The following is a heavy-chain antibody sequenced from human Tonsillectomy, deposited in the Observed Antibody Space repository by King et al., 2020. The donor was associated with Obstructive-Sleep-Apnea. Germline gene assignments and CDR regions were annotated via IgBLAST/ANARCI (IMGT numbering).Heavy chain of an antibody. V-gene: IGHV3-43D*03. J-gene: IGHJ4*02. CDR2: ISWDGGST. CDR3: AKDKGSSGYLYYLDY. D-gene: IGHD3-22*01. CDR1: GFTFNNFD. Sequence: VQLVESGGVVVQPGGSLRLSCAASGFTFNNFDMHWVRQAPGKGLELVSLISWDGGSTYYADSVKGRFTISRDNSKNSLYLQLNSLRAEDTAFYYCAKDKGSSGYLYYLDYWGQGTLVTVSS.